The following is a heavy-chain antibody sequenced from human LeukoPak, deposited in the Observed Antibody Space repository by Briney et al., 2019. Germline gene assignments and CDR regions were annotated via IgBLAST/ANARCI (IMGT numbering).Heavy chain of an antibody. CDR1: GGSISSGDYY. CDR2: IYYSGST. Sequence: PSQTLSLTCTVSGGSISSGDYYWSWIRQPPGKGLEWIGYIYYSGSTYYNPSLKSRVTISVDTSKNQFSLKLSSVTAADTAVYYCARAPDLDYGDYEWDYWGQGTLVTVSS. CDR3: ARAPDLDYGDYEWDY. D-gene: IGHD4-17*01. J-gene: IGHJ4*02. V-gene: IGHV4-30-4*08.